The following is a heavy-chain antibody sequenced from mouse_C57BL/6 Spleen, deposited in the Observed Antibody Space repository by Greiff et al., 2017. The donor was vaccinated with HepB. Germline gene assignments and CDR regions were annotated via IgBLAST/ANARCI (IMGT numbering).Heavy chain of an antibody. CDR1: GYTFTSYW. V-gene: IGHV1-52*01. Sequence: QVQLQQPGAELVRPGSSVKLSCKASGYTFTSYWMHWVKQRPIQGLEWIGNIDPSDSETHYNQKFKDKATLTVDKSSSTAYMQLSSLTSEDSAVDYWERRPSTEGYFDVWGTGTTVTVSA. CDR3: ERRPSTEGYFDV. D-gene: IGHD1-1*01. J-gene: IGHJ1*03. CDR2: IDPSDSET.